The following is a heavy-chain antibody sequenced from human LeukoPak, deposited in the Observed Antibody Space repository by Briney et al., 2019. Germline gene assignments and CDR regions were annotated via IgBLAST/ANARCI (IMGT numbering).Heavy chain of an antibody. Sequence: GGSLRLSCAASGFTFSSYSMNWVRQAPGKGLEWVSSISSSSSYIYYADSVKGRFTISRDNAKNSLYLQMNSLRAEDTAVYYCARAVRYCGADCYLDGSYNWFDPWGQGTLVTVSS. V-gene: IGHV3-21*01. CDR1: GFTFSSYS. D-gene: IGHD2-21*02. J-gene: IGHJ5*02. CDR2: ISSSSSYI. CDR3: ARAVRYCGADCYLDGSYNWFDP.